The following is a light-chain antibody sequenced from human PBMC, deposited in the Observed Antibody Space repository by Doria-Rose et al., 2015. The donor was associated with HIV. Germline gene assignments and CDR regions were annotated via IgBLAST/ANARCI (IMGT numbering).Light chain of an antibody. V-gene: IGKV4-1*01. Sequence: DIRVTQSPESLGMSLGERATLNCKSNQSLLYTSKNYLAWYQQKPGQPPKLLIYWASTQQSRVPARFSGSGSGTDFTLTISSLEAEDVAVYYCQQYYDTPSFGPGTTVDIK. J-gene: IGKJ3*01. CDR3: QQYYDTPS. CDR2: WAS. CDR1: QSLLYTSKNY.